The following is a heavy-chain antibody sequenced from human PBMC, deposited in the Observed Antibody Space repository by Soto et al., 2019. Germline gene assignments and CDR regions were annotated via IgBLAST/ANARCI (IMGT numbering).Heavy chain of an antibody. D-gene: IGHD4-17*01. J-gene: IGHJ5*02. CDR2: IYYSGST. Sequence: QVQLQESGPGLVKPSETLSLTCTVSGGSITSYYWSWIRQPPGKGLEWIGYIYYSGSTNYNPSLKSRVTISVDTSKNQFSLKLSSVTAADTAVYYCARQGWGDYLDWFDPWGQGTLVTVSS. CDR3: ARQGWGDYLDWFDP. CDR1: GGSITSYY. V-gene: IGHV4-59*08.